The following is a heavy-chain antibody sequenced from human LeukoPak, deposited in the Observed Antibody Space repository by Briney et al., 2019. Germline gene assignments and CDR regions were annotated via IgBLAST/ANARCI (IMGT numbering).Heavy chain of an antibody. V-gene: IGHV1-8*01. CDR3: ARVVRGLGWFDP. Sequence: EASVKVSCKASGYTFGRYDNNWVRQATGQGLEWMGWMNPNTGNTFYAQKFQGRVTMTRNTSISTAYMELSSLRSDDTAVYYCARVVRGLGWFDPWGQGTLVTVSS. CDR2: MNPNTGNT. CDR1: GYTFGRYD. J-gene: IGHJ5*02. D-gene: IGHD3-10*01.